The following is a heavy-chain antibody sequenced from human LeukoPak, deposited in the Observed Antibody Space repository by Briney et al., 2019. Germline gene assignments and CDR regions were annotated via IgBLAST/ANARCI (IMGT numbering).Heavy chain of an antibody. D-gene: IGHD6-19*01. CDR3: AVLGSGWYY. Sequence: ASVKVSCKASGYTFITIATSWVRQAPGQGLEWMGWSSAYNGDGNFVQKFQGRVTMTTDTSTNTAYMELRSLRSDDTAVYYCAVLGSGWYYWGQGTLVTVSS. V-gene: IGHV1-18*01. CDR1: GYTFITIA. CDR2: SSAYNGDG. J-gene: IGHJ4*02.